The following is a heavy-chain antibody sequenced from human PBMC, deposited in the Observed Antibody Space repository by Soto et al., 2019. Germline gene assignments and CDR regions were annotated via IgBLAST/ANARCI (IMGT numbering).Heavy chain of an antibody. Sequence: QVQLVQSGAEVKKPGASVKVSCKASGYTFTSYGISWVRQAPGQGLEWMGWISAYNGNTNYAQKLQGRVTMTTDTSTSTGYIELRSLRSDDTAVYYCARVPGRTGVSSGWYYWGQGTLVTVSS. CDR3: ARVPGRTGVSSGWYY. CDR1: GYTFTSYG. J-gene: IGHJ4*02. D-gene: IGHD6-19*01. CDR2: ISAYNGNT. V-gene: IGHV1-18*01.